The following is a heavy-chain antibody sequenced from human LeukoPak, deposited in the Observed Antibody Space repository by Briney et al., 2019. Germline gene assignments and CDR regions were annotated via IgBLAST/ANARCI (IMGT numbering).Heavy chain of an antibody. D-gene: IGHD2-15*01. CDR2: ISGSGGST. CDR3: AKGLGYCSGGSCYNWGYFDY. V-gene: IGHV3-23*01. CDR1: GFTFSSCA. Sequence: GGSLRLSCAASGFTFSSCAMNWVRQAPGKGLEWVSGISGSGGSTNYADSVKGRFTISRDNSKNTLSLQMHSLRAEDTALYYCAKGLGYCSGGSCYNWGYFDYWGQGTLVTVSS. J-gene: IGHJ4*02.